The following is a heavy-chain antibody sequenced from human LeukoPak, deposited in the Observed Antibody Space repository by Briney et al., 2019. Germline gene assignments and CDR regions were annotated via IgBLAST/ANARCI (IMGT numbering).Heavy chain of an antibody. CDR3: ARGSSSSWTYYFDY. J-gene: IGHJ4*02. D-gene: IGHD6-13*01. CDR2: ISSSSSYI. CDR1: GFTFSSYS. V-gene: IGHV3-21*01. Sequence: GGSLRLSCAASGFTFSSYSMNWVRQAPGKGLEWVSSISSSSSYIYYADSVKGRFTISRDNAKNSLYLQMSSLRAEDTAVYYCARGSSSSWTYYFDYWGQGTLVTVSS.